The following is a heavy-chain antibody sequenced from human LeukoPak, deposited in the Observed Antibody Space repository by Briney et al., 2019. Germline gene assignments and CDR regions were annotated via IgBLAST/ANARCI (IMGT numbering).Heavy chain of an antibody. D-gene: IGHD2-15*01. J-gene: IGHJ4*02. Sequence: SGTLSLTCTLSGGSISSYYWSWLRPPPGKGLEWIGSIYYSGSTYYNPSLKSRVTISVDTSKKQFSLRLSSVTATDTAVYYCTRHRGRRSDFDYWGQGTLVTVSS. CDR3: TRHRGRRSDFDY. V-gene: IGHV4-59*05. CDR2: IYYSGST. CDR1: GGSISSYY.